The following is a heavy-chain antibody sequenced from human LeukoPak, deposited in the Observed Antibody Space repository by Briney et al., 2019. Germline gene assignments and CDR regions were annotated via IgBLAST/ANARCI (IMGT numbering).Heavy chain of an antibody. CDR2: IYYSGST. CDR3: ARDGSGGYPPFDY. J-gene: IGHJ4*02. CDR1: GGSISSYY. V-gene: IGHV4-59*01. Sequence: PSETLSLTCTVSGGSISSYYWSWIRQPPGKGLEWIGYIYYSGSTYYNPSLKSRVTISVDTSKNQFSLKLSSVTAADTAVYYCARDGSGGYPPFDYWGQGTLVTVSS. D-gene: IGHD3-10*01.